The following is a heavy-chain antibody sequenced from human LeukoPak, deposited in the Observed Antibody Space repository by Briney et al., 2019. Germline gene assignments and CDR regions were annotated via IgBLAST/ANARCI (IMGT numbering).Heavy chain of an antibody. CDR1: GFTFSSYW. CDR2: IKQDGSEK. D-gene: IGHD6-19*01. CDR3: ARYTTAGYSSGWYGPSFDY. Sequence: PGGSLRLSCAASGFTFSSYWMNWVRQAPGKGLEWVANIKQDGSEKYYVDSVKGRFTISRDNAKNSLYLQMNSLRAEDTAVYYCARYTTAGYSSGWYGPSFDYWGQGTLVIVSS. V-gene: IGHV3-7*01. J-gene: IGHJ4*02.